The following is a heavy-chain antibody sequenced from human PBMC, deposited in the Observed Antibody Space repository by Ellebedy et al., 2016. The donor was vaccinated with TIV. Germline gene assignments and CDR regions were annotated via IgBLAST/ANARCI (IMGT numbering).Heavy chain of an antibody. Sequence: ASVKVSXXASGYTFTSYYMHWVRQAPGQGLEWMGIINPSGGSTSYAQKFQGRVTMTRDTSTSTVYMELGSLRSEDTAVYYCARDYYGSGSNPEYFQHWGQGTLVTVSS. V-gene: IGHV1-46*01. J-gene: IGHJ1*01. D-gene: IGHD3-10*01. CDR2: INPSGGST. CDR3: ARDYYGSGSNPEYFQH. CDR1: GYTFTSYY.